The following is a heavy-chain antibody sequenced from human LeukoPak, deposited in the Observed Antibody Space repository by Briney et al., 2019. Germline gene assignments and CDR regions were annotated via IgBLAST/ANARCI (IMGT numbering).Heavy chain of an antibody. Sequence: GGSLRLSCAASGFTVSSNYMSWVRQAPGKGLEWVSVIYSGGSTYYADSVKGRFTISRDNSKNTLYLQMNSLRVEDTAVYYCARARIAAAAFDIWGQGTMVTVSS. J-gene: IGHJ3*02. CDR2: IYSGGST. D-gene: IGHD6-13*01. CDR1: GFTVSSNY. CDR3: ARARIAAAAFDI. V-gene: IGHV3-66*01.